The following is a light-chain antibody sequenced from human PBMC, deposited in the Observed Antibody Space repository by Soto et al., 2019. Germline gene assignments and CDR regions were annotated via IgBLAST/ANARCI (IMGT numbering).Light chain of an antibody. Sequence: QSVLTQPPPLSGAPGQRVTISCPGSSSKIGAGYDVHWYQQLPGTAPKLLIYGNSNRPSGVPDRFSGSKSGTSASLAITGLQAEDEADYYCQSYDSSLSGYVFGTGTKVTVL. CDR1: SSKIGAGYD. CDR3: QSYDSSLSGYV. V-gene: IGLV1-40*01. J-gene: IGLJ1*01. CDR2: GNS.